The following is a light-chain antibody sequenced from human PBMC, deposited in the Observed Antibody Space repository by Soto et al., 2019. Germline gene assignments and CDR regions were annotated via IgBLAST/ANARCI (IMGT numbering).Light chain of an antibody. V-gene: IGKV3-11*01. Sequence: EIVLTQSPATLSLSRVERATLSFRASQSVSSYLAWYQQKPGQAPRLLIYDASNRATGIPARFSGSGSGTDFTLTISSLEPEDFAVYYCQQRSNWLTFGGGTKVDIK. CDR2: DAS. CDR3: QQRSNWLT. J-gene: IGKJ4*01. CDR1: QSVSSY.